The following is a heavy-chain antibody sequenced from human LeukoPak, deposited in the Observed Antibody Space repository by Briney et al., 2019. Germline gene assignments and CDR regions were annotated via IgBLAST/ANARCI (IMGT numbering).Heavy chain of an antibody. D-gene: IGHD1-26*01. J-gene: IGHJ3*02. CDR3: AKDRNSGSYLDAFDI. V-gene: IGHV3-9*03. Sequence: GGSLRLSCAASGFTFDDYAMHWVRQAPGKGLEWVSGISWNSGSIGYADSVKGRFTISRDNAKNSLYLQMNSLRAEDMALYYCAKDRNSGSYLDAFDIWGQGTMVTVSS. CDR2: ISWNSGSI. CDR1: GFTFDDYA.